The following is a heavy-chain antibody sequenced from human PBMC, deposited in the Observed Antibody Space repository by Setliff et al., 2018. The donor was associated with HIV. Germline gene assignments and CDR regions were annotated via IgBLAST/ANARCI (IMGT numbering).Heavy chain of an antibody. CDR2: MNWNGDAL. Sequence: SGGSLRLSCAASGFNFAAYAMSWVRQAPGKGLEWVSGMNWNGDALGYADAVKGRFTISRDNAKNSLYLQMDSLRAEDTAFYYCARVQYHYDETVYYIQCPDYWGQGTLVTVSS. CDR3: ARVQYHYDETVYYIQCPDY. D-gene: IGHD3-9*01. V-gene: IGHV3-20*04. J-gene: IGHJ4*02. CDR1: GFNFAAYA.